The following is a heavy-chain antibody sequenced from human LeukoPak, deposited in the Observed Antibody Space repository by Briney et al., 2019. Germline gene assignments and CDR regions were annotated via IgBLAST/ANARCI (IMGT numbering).Heavy chain of an antibody. V-gene: IGHV4-4*02. CDR1: GGSISNSNW. J-gene: IGHJ4*02. CDR2: IYHSGST. D-gene: IGHD4-17*01. Sequence: SGTLSLTCAVSGGSISNSNWWTWVRQPPGTGLEWIGEIYHSGSTNFNPSLKSRVAMSVDKSKNHFSLKLSSVTAADTAVYYCVASGDYFFNYWGQGTLVTVSS. CDR3: VASGDYFFNY.